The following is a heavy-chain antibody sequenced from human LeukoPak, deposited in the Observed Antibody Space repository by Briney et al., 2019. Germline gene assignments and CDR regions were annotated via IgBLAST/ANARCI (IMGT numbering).Heavy chain of an antibody. J-gene: IGHJ1*01. CDR2: FYDGGNT. CDR1: GGXVTTTNC. CDR3: ASHSLTAAGIVRH. Sequence: PSGTLSLTCVVSGGXVTTTNCWTWVRQPPGKGLEWIAYFYDGGNTNYNSSLKSRVTISVDTSKNQFSLKLSSVTAADTAMYYCASHSLTAAGIVRHWGQGTLVTVSS. V-gene: IGHV4-4*02. D-gene: IGHD6-13*01.